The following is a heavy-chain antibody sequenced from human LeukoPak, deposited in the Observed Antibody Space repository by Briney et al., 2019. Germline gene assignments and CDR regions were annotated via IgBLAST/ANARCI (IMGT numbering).Heavy chain of an antibody. Sequence: SQTLSLTCAISGDSVSTKSAAWNWIRKSPSRGLEWLGRTYYRSKWYNDYAVPVKSRITINPDTSKNQFSLQLNSVTPEDTAVYYCARDATYGSGRPPGHGMDVWGQGTTVTVSS. D-gene: IGHD3-10*01. J-gene: IGHJ6*02. V-gene: IGHV6-1*01. CDR2: TYYRSKWYN. CDR3: ARDATYGSGRPPGHGMDV. CDR1: GDSVSTKSAA.